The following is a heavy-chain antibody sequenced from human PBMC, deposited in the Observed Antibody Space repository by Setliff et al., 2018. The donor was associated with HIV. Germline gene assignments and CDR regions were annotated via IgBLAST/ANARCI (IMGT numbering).Heavy chain of an antibody. CDR2: IYYSGTA. CDR3: ARHTAPYSSGFYSVAAWFDP. J-gene: IGHJ5*02. Sequence: PSETLSLTCAVSDYSISSGYYWGWIRQPPGKGLEWIGTIYYSGTAYYSPSLNGRVTISVDTSNNQFSLSLTSVTAADTAVYHCARHTAPYSSGFYSVAAWFDPWGQGTLVTV. CDR1: DYSISSGYY. V-gene: IGHV4-38-2*01. D-gene: IGHD6-19*01.